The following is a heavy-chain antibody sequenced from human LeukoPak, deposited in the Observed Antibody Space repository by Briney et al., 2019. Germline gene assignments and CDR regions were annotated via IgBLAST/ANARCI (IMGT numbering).Heavy chain of an antibody. D-gene: IGHD5-18*01. CDR2: IYYSGST. V-gene: IGHV4-61*01. Sequence: PSETLSLTCAVSGYSISSGYYWSWIRQPPGKGLEWIGYIYYSGSTNYNPSLKSRVTISVDTSKNQFSLKLSSVTAADTAVYYCASAGGYSYGSFDYWGQGTLVTVSS. CDR3: ASAGGYSYGSFDY. J-gene: IGHJ4*02. CDR1: GYSISSGYY.